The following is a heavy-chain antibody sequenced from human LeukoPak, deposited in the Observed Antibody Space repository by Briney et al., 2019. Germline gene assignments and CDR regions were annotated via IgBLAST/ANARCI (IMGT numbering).Heavy chain of an antibody. CDR2: FDPEDGET. Sequence: ASVKVSCKVSGYTLTELSMHWVRQAPGKGLEWMGGFDPEDGETIYAQKFQGRVTMTEDTSTDTAYMELSSLRSEDTAVYYCATRGLERLLHGAFDIWGQGTLVTVSS. D-gene: IGHD1-1*01. V-gene: IGHV1-24*01. CDR1: GYTLTELS. J-gene: IGHJ4*02. CDR3: ATRGLERLLHGAFDI.